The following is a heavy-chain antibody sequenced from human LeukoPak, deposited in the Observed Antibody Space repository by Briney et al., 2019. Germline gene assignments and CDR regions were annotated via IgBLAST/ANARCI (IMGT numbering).Heavy chain of an antibody. D-gene: IGHD3-3*01. J-gene: IGHJ6*02. Sequence: GGSLRLSCAASGFTFSSYGMHWVRQAPGKGLEWVAVISYDGSNKYYADSVKGRFTISRDNSKNTLYLQMNSLRAEDTAVYYCARSVGVLRFLEWLLGMDVWGQGTTVTVSS. CDR2: ISYDGSNK. V-gene: IGHV3-30*03. CDR1: GFTFSSYG. CDR3: ARSVGVLRFLEWLLGMDV.